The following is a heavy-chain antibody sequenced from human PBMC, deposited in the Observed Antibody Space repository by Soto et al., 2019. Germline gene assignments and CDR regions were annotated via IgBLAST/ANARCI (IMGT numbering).Heavy chain of an antibody. CDR2: ISGSGGST. D-gene: IGHD2-15*01. J-gene: IGHJ3*02. CDR1: GFTFSSYA. Sequence: GGSLRLSCAASGFTFSSYAMSWVRQAPGKGLEWVSAISGSGGSTYYADSVKGRFTISRDNSKNTLYLQMNSLRAEDTAVYYCANVGYCSGGSCEKVAFDIWGQGTMVTVSS. CDR3: ANVGYCSGGSCEKVAFDI. V-gene: IGHV3-23*01.